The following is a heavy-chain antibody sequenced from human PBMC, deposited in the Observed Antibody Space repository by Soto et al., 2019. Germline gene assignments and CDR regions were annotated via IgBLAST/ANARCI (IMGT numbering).Heavy chain of an antibody. V-gene: IGHV4-59*01. CDR3: ARVAADIASWLDP. Sequence: SETLSLTCTVSGDSISTYNWGWIRQPPGKGLEWIGCIYYSGVTNYNPSLKSRVTISVDMPKNQLSLKLNSVTAADTAVYYCARVAADIASWLDPWGQGTLVTVSS. D-gene: IGHD5-12*01. CDR1: GDSISTYN. J-gene: IGHJ5*02. CDR2: IYYSGVT.